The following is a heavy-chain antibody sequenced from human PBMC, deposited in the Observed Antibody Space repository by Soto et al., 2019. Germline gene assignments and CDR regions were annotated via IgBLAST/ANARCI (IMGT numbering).Heavy chain of an antibody. Sequence: EVQLVESGGGLVQPGRSLRLSCAASGFTFDDYAMHWVRQAPGKGLEWVSGISWNSGSIGYADSVKGRFTISRDNAKNSLYLQMNSLRAEDTALYYCAKDYDGDPHQEGAFDIWGQGTMVTVSS. CDR1: GFTFDDYA. V-gene: IGHV3-9*01. J-gene: IGHJ3*02. D-gene: IGHD5-12*01. CDR3: AKDYDGDPHQEGAFDI. CDR2: ISWNSGSI.